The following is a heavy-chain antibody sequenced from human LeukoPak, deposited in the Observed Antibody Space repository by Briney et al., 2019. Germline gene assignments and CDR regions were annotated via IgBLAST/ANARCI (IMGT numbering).Heavy chain of an antibody. CDR1: GYTFTGYY. CDR3: ARGIYSSSSYYMDV. D-gene: IGHD6-6*01. CDR2: INPNSGGT. J-gene: IGHJ6*03. Sequence: GASVKVSCKASGYTFTGYYMHWVRQAPGQGLEWMGWINPNSGGTNYAQKFQGRVTMTRDTSISTAYMELSMLRSDDTAVYYCARGIYSSSSYYMDVWGKGTTVTVSS. V-gene: IGHV1-2*02.